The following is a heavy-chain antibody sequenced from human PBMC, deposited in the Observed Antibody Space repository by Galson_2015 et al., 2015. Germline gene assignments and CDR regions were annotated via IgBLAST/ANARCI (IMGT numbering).Heavy chain of an antibody. CDR2: VTPGSGAT. J-gene: IGHJ4*02. V-gene: IGHV1-46*01. Sequence: SVKVSCKASGYTFSNYHIHWVRQAPGQGLEWMGIVTPGSGATSYAEKFQGRVITTGDMSTTTAFLELSSLRSDDTALYYCERETSATGYGDHWGQGLLVTVSS. CDR3: ERETSATGYGDH. CDR1: GYTFSNYH. D-gene: IGHD5-18*01.